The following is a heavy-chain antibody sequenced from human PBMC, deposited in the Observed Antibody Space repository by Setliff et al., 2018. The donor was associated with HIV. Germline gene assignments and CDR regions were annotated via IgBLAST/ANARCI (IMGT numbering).Heavy chain of an antibody. D-gene: IGHD5-18*01. V-gene: IGHV4-39*07. CDR2: MYYSGST. CDR3: ARVFVDTAVLRVLEYYFDS. Sequence: SETLSLTCSVSGDSISSSSYYWGWVRQPPGKGLEWIGSMYYSGSTYCTPSLKSRITISLDTSRNQFSLRMRSVTAADTAVYYCARVFVDTAVLRVLEYYFDSWGRGTLVTVSS. CDR1: GDSISSSSYY. J-gene: IGHJ4*02.